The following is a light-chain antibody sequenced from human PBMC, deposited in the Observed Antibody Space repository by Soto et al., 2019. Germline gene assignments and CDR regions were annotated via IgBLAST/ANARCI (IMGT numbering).Light chain of an antibody. V-gene: IGKV3-15*01. Sequence: EMLMTQSPVTLSASPGERVTLSCRASQSVRSKLAWYQQKPGQSPRLLIYDASTRATGLPARFSGGGSGTEFTLTISSLQSEDFALYFCQQYNEWPPFTFGGGTKVDIK. CDR3: QQYNEWPPFT. CDR2: DAS. CDR1: QSVRSK. J-gene: IGKJ4*01.